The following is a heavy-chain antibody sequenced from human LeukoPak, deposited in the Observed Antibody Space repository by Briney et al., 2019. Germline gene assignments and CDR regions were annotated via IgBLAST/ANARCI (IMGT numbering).Heavy chain of an antibody. CDR3: ATKAVAALTYAFNI. CDR2: IYSGGST. CDR1: GFTVSSNY. D-gene: IGHD6-19*01. V-gene: IGHV3-53*01. J-gene: IGHJ3*02. Sequence: GGSLRLSCAASGFTVSSNYMSWVRQAPGKGLEWVSLIYSGGSTYYADSVKGRFTISRDNSKNTLYLRMNSLRAEDTAVYYCATKAVAALTYAFNIWGKGKTVTVSS.